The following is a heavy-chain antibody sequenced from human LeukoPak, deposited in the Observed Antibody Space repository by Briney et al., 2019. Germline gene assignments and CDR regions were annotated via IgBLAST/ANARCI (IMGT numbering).Heavy chain of an antibody. CDR3: ARERSGYGDYDY. CDR1: GFTFSNHA. Sequence: GGSLRLSCVASGFTFSNHAMTWVRQAPGKGLEWVSAISADAVDTFYAPSVKGRFTISRDNSKNTMYLQINSLRAEDTAVYYCARERSGYGDYDYWGQGTLVTVSS. J-gene: IGHJ4*02. CDR2: ISADAVDT. D-gene: IGHD4-17*01. V-gene: IGHV3-23*01.